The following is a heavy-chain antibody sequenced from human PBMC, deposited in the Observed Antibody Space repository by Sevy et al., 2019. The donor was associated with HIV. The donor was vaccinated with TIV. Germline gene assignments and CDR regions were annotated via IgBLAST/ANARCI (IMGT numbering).Heavy chain of an antibody. Sequence: GGSLRLSCAASGFTFSTYAMSWVRQAPGKGLEWVSAISASGDTTYHADSVKGRFTISRDKSESTLYLQTNSLRAEDTAIYYCTNHYDTGGRLDYFDYWGQGTLVTVSS. CDR3: TNHYDTGGRLDYFDY. V-gene: IGHV3-23*01. CDR1: GFTFSTYA. CDR2: ISASGDTT. J-gene: IGHJ4*02. D-gene: IGHD3-22*01.